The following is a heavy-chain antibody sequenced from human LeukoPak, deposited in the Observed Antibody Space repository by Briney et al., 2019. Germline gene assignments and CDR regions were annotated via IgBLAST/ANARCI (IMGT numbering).Heavy chain of an antibody. CDR1: GFTFSTSA. V-gene: IGHV3-64D*09. CDR3: VKDGGMATIFDF. Sequence: GGSLRLSCSASGFTFSTSAKHWVRQAPGKGLEYVSFITYNGGSTYNADSVKGRFTISRDNSRNTLYLQMSSLRAEDTAVYHCVKDGGMATIFDFWGQGTLVTVSS. D-gene: IGHD5-24*01. J-gene: IGHJ4*02. CDR2: ITYNGGST.